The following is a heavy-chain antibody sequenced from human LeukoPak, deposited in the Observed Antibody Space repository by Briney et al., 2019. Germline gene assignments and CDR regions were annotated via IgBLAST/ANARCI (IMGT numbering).Heavy chain of an antibody. Sequence: SETLSLTCTVSGGSIRSYFWSWIRQPPGKGLEWIGYIYYSGSTNYNPSLKSRLSISIDTSKTQFSLTLSSVTAADTAVYYCAREEQQLVRGFDPWGQGTLVTVSS. CDR3: AREEQQLVRGFDP. V-gene: IGHV4-59*01. CDR2: IYYSGST. CDR1: GGSIRSYF. J-gene: IGHJ5*02. D-gene: IGHD6-13*01.